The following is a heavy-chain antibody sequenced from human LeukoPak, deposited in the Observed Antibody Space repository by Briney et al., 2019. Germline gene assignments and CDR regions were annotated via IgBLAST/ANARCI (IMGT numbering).Heavy chain of an antibody. D-gene: IGHD4-23*01. CDR1: DGSISNSF. J-gene: IGHJ4*02. CDR2: IHTSGST. Sequence: SETRSLTCTIPDGSISNSFWNWVRQPPGKGLEGFAYIHTSGSTNYNPAFKSRVTLSVDTSKSQFSLRLNSVTASDTAVYYCANSYDGKIVPFDNWGQGTLVTVSS. V-gene: IGHV4-4*09. CDR3: ANSYDGKIVPFDN.